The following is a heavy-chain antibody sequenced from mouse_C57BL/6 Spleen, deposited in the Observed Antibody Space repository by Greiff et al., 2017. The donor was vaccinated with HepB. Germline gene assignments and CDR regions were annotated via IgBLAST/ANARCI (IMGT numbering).Heavy chain of an antibody. J-gene: IGHJ4*01. D-gene: IGHD1-1*01. CDR3: ARRQYYGSEAMDY. Sequence: VQLQQSGAELVKPGASVKLSCTASGFNIKDYYMHWVKQRTEQGLEWIGRIDPEDGETKYDPKFQGKATITADTSSNTAYLQLSSLTSEDTAVYYCARRQYYGSEAMDYWGQGTSVTVSS. V-gene: IGHV14-2*01. CDR1: GFNIKDYY. CDR2: IDPEDGET.